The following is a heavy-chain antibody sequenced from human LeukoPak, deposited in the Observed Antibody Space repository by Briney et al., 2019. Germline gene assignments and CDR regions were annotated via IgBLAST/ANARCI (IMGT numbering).Heavy chain of an antibody. CDR2: IIPIFGTA. D-gene: IGHD3-10*01. J-gene: IGHJ4*02. V-gene: IGHV1-69*06. CDR3: ARDFGGDVYYYGSGSYLN. Sequence: EASVKVSCKASGGTFSSYAISWVRQAPGQGLEWMGGIIPIFGTANYAQKFQGRVTITADKSTSTAYMELSSLRSEDTAVYYCARDFGGDVYYYGSGSYLNWGQGTLVTVSS. CDR1: GGTFSSYA.